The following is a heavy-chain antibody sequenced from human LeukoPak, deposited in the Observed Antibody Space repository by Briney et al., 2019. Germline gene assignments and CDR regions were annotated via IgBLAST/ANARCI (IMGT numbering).Heavy chain of an antibody. CDR1: GSTFSSYW. V-gene: IGHV3-74*01. Sequence: GGSLRLSCAASGSTFSSYWMHWVRQAPGKGLVWVSRINSDGSSTSYADSVKGRFTISRDNAKNTLYLQMNSLRAEDTAVYYCARVSYYYGSGSYRPTAVYYFDYWGQGTLVTVSS. J-gene: IGHJ4*02. D-gene: IGHD3-10*01. CDR3: ARVSYYYGSGSYRPTAVYYFDY. CDR2: INSDGSST.